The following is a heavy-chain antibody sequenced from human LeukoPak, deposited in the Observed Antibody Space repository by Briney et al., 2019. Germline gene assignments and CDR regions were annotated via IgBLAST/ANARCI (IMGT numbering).Heavy chain of an antibody. CDR3: ARGGHILTGFTFDY. V-gene: IGHV4-59*01. CDR2: IYYSGST. D-gene: IGHD3-9*01. J-gene: IGHJ4*02. CDR1: GGSISSYY. Sequence: SETLSLTCTVSGGSISSYYWSWIRQPPGKGLEWIGYIYYSGSTNCNPSLKSRVTISVDTSKNQFSLKLSSVTAADTAVYYCARGGHILTGFTFDYWGQGTLVTVSS.